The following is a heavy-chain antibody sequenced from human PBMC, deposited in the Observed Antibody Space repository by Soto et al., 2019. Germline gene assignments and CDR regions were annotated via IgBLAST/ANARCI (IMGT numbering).Heavy chain of an antibody. CDR3: ASTGSSSFGY. J-gene: IGHJ4*02. CDR2: IYYSGST. V-gene: IGHV4-39*01. Sequence: SETLSLTCTVSGGSISSSSYYWGWIRQPPGKGLEWIGSIYYSGSTYYNPSLKSRVAISVDTSKNQFSLKLSSVTAADTAVYYCASTGSSSFGYWGQGTLVTVSS. D-gene: IGHD6-6*01. CDR1: GGSISSSSYY.